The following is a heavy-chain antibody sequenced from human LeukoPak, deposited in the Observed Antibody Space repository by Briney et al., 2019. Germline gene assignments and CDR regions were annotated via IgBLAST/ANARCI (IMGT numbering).Heavy chain of an antibody. Sequence: NPSETLSLTCTVSGGSISTYYWSWIRQPPGKGLEWIGYVYYSGSTNYNPSLKSRVTISADTSKNQFSLKLSSVTAADTAVYYCARNAWRYYGSGSYYYYWGQGTLVTVSS. J-gene: IGHJ4*02. CDR3: ARNAWRYYGSGSYYYY. CDR2: VYYSGST. D-gene: IGHD3-10*01. V-gene: IGHV4-59*12. CDR1: GGSISTYY.